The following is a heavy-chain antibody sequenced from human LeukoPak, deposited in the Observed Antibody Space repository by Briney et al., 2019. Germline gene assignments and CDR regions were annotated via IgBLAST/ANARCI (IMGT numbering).Heavy chain of an antibody. CDR1: GGSISSSSYY. V-gene: IGHV4-61*01. CDR3: ARDGDY. Sequence: SETLSLTCTVSGGSISSSSYYWGWIRQPPGKGLEWIGYIYYSGSTNYNPSLKSRVTISIDTSKKQFSLKLSSVTAADTAVYYCARDGDYWGQGTLVTVSS. J-gene: IGHJ4*02. CDR2: IYYSGST.